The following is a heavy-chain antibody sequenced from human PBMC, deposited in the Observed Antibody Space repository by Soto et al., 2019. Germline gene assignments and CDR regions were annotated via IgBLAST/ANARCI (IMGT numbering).Heavy chain of an antibody. CDR3: ANSDDYCYYDHDY. CDR1: GFTFSSYS. J-gene: IGHJ4*02. Sequence: PGGTLRLSCAASGFTFSSYSMNWVRQAAGKGLKWVSSISSSSSYMYYADSVKGRFTISRDNGKNSLYLQMNSLRAEDTAVYYCANSDDYCYYDHDYWGQVTLVTVSS. D-gene: IGHD4-17*01. CDR2: ISSSSSYM. V-gene: IGHV3-21*01.